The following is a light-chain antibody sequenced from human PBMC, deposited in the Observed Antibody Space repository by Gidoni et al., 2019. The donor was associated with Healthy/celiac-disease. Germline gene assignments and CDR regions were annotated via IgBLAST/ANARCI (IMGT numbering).Light chain of an antibody. CDR1: KLGDNY. J-gene: IGLJ2*01. Sequence: SSELTQPPSVSVSPGQTASITCYGDKLGDNYACWYQQKPGQCPVLVIYQDSKRPAGLPERFAGANSGNTATRTISGTQAMDEADYYCQTWDSSTVVFGGGTKLTVL. CDR3: QTWDSSTVV. CDR2: QDS. V-gene: IGLV3-1*01.